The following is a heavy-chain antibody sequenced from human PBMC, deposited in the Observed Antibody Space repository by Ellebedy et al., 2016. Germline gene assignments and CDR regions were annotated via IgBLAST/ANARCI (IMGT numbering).Heavy chain of an antibody. CDR3: AISPFYYTSNMG. CDR1: GGSLSTYY. J-gene: IGHJ3*01. D-gene: IGHD3-10*01. V-gene: IGHV4-34*01. CDR2: INHTGNT. Sequence: SQTLSLTCAVYGGSLSTYYWSWIRQSPGKGLEWIGEINHTGNTNYSPSLKSRVTISVDTSKNQFSLKLTSVTAADTAVYYCAISPFYYTSNMGWGQGTMVTVSS.